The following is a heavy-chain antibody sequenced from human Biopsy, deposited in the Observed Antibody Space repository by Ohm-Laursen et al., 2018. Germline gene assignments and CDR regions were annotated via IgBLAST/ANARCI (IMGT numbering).Heavy chain of an antibody. V-gene: IGHV4-59*01. J-gene: IGHJ4*02. CDR3: ARLTGDPSY. CDR2: IYYTGPT. Sequence: SVTLSLTWTVSGGSIKSYYWNWIRQSPGKGLEWIGFIYYTGPTNYNPSLKSRATISVDTSKNQFSLKVISVTAADTAVYYCARLTGDPSYWGQGILVTVSS. CDR1: GGSIKSYY. D-gene: IGHD7-27*01.